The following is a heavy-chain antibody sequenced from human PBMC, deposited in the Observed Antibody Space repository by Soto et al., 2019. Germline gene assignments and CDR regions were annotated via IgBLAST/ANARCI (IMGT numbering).Heavy chain of an antibody. J-gene: IGHJ6*03. Sequence: GASVKVSCKVSGYTLTELSMHWVRQAPGKGLEWMGGFDPEDGETIYAQKFQGRVTMTEDTSTDTAYMELSSLRSEDTAVYYCATTSPLMAYYDFWSGYYNYYYYYMDVRGKGTTVTVSS. CDR2: FDPEDGET. CDR3: ATTSPLMAYYDFWSGYYNYYYYYMDV. D-gene: IGHD3-3*01. CDR1: GYTLTELS. V-gene: IGHV1-24*01.